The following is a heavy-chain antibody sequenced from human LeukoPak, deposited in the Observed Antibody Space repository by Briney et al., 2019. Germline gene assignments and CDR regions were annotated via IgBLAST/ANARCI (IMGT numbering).Heavy chain of an antibody. J-gene: IGHJ4*02. CDR3: ARADSHGSGSYSGFGY. D-gene: IGHD3-10*01. CDR1: RCSISSYF. V-gene: IGHV4-59*01. CDR2: IYYSGST. Sequence: PSETLSLTCTASRCSISSYFWSWIRQPPGRGLEWIGCIYYSGSTDYKYNPSLKSRVTLSEDTSKNLLSLMLSSVTAADMAVYYFARADSHGSGSYSGFGYWGQGTLVTVSS.